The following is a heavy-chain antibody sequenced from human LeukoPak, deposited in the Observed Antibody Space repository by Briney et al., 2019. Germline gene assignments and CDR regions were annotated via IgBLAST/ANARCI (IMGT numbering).Heavy chain of an antibody. CDR2: IYHSGST. CDR3: ARASWTRIAVAGSGAFDI. Sequence: SETLSLTCTVSGYSISSGYYWGWIRQPPGEGLEWIGSIYHSGSTYYNPSLKSRVTISVDTSKNQFSLKLSSVTAADTAVYYCARASWTRIAVAGSGAFDIWGQGTMVTVSS. J-gene: IGHJ3*02. CDR1: GYSISSGYY. D-gene: IGHD6-19*01. V-gene: IGHV4-38-2*02.